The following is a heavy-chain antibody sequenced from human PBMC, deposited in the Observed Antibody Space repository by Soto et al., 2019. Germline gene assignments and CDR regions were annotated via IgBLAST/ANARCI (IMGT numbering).Heavy chain of an antibody. D-gene: IGHD6-6*01. CDR2: IYPGDSDT. CDR1: GYSFTSYW. J-gene: IGHJ6*02. CDR3: AVSSEYSSSSDIGYGMDV. Sequence: PGESLKISCKGSGYSFTSYWIGWVRQMPGKGLEWMGIIYPGDSDTRYSPSFQGQVTISADKSISTAYLQWSSLKASDTAMYYCAVSSEYSSSSDIGYGMDVWGQGTTVTVS. V-gene: IGHV5-51*01.